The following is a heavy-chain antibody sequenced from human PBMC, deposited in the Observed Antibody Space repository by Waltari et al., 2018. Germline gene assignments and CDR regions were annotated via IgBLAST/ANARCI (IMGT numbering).Heavy chain of an antibody. CDR2: IIPICGTA. CDR1: GGTFSSYA. Sequence: QVQLVQSGAEVKKPGSSVKVSCKASGGTFSSYAISWVRQAPGQGLEWMGRIIPICGTANYARKFQGRVTITADKSTSTAYMELSSLRSDDTAVYYCAREKDILTGYYRTPYYFDYWGQGTLVTVSS. CDR3: AREKDILTGYYRTPYYFDY. J-gene: IGHJ4*02. D-gene: IGHD3-9*01. V-gene: IGHV1-69*13.